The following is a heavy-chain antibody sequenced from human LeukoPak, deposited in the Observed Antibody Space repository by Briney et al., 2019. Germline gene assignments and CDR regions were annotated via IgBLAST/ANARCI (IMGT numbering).Heavy chain of an antibody. CDR3: ARTQEMVYADAFDI. CDR2: ISSSSSTI. J-gene: IGHJ3*02. V-gene: IGHV3-48*04. Sequence: GGSLRLSCAASGFTFSSYSMNWVRQAPGKGLEWVSYISSSSSTIYYADSVKGRFTISRDNAKNSLYLQMNSLRAEDTAVYYCARTQEMVYADAFDIWGQGTMVTVSS. CDR1: GFTFSSYS. D-gene: IGHD2-8*01.